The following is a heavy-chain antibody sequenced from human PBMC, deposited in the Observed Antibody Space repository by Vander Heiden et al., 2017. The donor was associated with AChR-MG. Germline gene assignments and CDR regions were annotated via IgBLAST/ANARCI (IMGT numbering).Heavy chain of an antibody. CDR1: GFTFSSYA. V-gene: IGHV3-23*01. J-gene: IGHJ3*02. Sequence: EVQLLESGGGLVQPGGSLRLSCAASGFTFSSYAMGWVRQAPGKGLEWVSAISGSGGSTYYADSVKGRFTISRDNSKNTLYLQMNSLRAEDTAVYYCAKDKEILWFGELPHDAFDIWGQGTMVTVSS. CDR3: AKDKEILWFGELPHDAFDI. D-gene: IGHD3-10*01. CDR2: ISGSGGST.